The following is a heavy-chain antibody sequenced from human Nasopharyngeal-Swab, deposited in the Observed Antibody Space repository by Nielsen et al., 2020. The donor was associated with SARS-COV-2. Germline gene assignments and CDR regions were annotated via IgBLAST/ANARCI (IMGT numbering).Heavy chain of an antibody. CDR1: GFTFDDYA. J-gene: IGHJ4*02. D-gene: IGHD4-17*01. CDR2: ISWNSGSI. Sequence: GGSLRLSCAASGFTFDDYAMHWVRQAPGKGMEWDSGISWNSGSIGYADSVKGRFTISRDNAKNSLYLQMNSLRAEDTALYYCAKESSVTTEGWCQGTLVTVSS. V-gene: IGHV3-9*01. CDR3: AKESSVTTEG.